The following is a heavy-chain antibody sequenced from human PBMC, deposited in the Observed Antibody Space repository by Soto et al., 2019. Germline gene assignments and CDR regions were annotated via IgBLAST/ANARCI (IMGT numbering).Heavy chain of an antibody. CDR2: INAGNGNT. J-gene: IGHJ4*02. CDR3: ARDSGTQQQLYAFDY. Sequence: ASVQVSCKASGYTFTSYAMHWVRQAPGQRLEWMGWINAGNGNTKYSQKFQGRVTITRDTSASTAYMGVSSLRSEDTAVYYCARDSGTQQQLYAFDYWGQGTLVTVSS. CDR1: GYTFTSYA. V-gene: IGHV1-3*01. D-gene: IGHD6-13*01.